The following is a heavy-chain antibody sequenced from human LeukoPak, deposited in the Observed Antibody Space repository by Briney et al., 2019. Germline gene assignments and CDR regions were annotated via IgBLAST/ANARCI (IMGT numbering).Heavy chain of an antibody. CDR1: GGSISSSSYY. J-gene: IGHJ4*02. Sequence: PSETLSLTCTVSGGSISSSSYYWGWIRQPPGKGLEWIESIYYSGSTYYNPSLKSRVTISVDTSKNQFSLKLSSVTAADTAVYYCARRNCSGGSCYSYYFDYWGQGTLVTVSS. CDR3: ARRNCSGGSCYSYYFDY. V-gene: IGHV4-39*01. CDR2: IYYSGST. D-gene: IGHD2-15*01.